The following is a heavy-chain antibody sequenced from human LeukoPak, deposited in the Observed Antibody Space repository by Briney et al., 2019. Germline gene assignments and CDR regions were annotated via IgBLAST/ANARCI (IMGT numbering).Heavy chain of an antibody. D-gene: IGHD6-19*01. CDR1: GGSISGSH. Sequence: PSETLSLTCLVSGGSISGSHWSWIRQPPGKGLEWIGYIHYTGSTDYNPSLKSRVTISVDTSKNQFSLKLSSVTAADTAVYYCAGHSQWLVPNFDYWGQGTLVTVSS. CDR3: AGHSQWLVPNFDY. CDR2: IHYTGST. J-gene: IGHJ4*02. V-gene: IGHV4-59*08.